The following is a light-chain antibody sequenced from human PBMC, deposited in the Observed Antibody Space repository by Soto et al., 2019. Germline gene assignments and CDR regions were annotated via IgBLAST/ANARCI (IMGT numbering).Light chain of an antibody. V-gene: IGKV1-39*01. J-gene: IGKJ5*01. CDR2: AAS. CDR3: QQSYSTSIT. Sequence: DIQMTQSPSSLSASVGDRVTITCRASQSISSYLNWYQQKPGKAPKLLIYAASSLQSGVPSRFSGSGSGTDFTLTISSLQPEDFATYYCQQSYSTSITFGKGKRLAIK. CDR1: QSISSY.